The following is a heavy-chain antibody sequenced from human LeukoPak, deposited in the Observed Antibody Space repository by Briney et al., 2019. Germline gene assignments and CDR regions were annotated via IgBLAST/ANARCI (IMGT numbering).Heavy chain of an antibody. V-gene: IGHV3-13*01. CDR2: IGTAGDT. CDR1: GFTFSSYD. J-gene: IGHJ4*02. D-gene: IGHD3-10*01. Sequence: PGGSLRLSCAASGFTFSSYDMHWVRQATGKGLEWVSAIGTAGDTYYPGSVKGRFTISRENAKNSLCLQMNSLRAGDTAVYYCARGYYGSGSYLTAFDYWGQGTLVTVSS. CDR3: ARGYYGSGSYLTAFDY.